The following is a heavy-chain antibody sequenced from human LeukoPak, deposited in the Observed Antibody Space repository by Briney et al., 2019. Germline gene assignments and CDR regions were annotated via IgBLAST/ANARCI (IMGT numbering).Heavy chain of an antibody. CDR2: ISGSGGST. J-gene: IGHJ4*02. D-gene: IGHD5-18*01. V-gene: IGHV3-23*01. CDR1: GFTFSSYA. Sequence: GGSLRLSCAASGFTFSSYAMSWVRQAPGKGLEWVSAISGSGGSTYYADSVKGRFTISRDNSKNTLYLQMNSLRAEDTAVYYCAKDVRGYSYGYGSHFDYWGQGTLVTVSS. CDR3: AKDVRGYSYGYGSHFDY.